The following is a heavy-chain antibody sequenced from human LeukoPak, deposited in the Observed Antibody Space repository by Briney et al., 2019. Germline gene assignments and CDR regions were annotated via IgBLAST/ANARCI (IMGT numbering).Heavy chain of an antibody. D-gene: IGHD6-13*01. Sequence: PGRSLRLSCAASGFTFSSYGMHWVRQAPGKGLEWVAVISYDGSNKYYADSVKGRFTISRDNAKNSLYLQMNSLRAEDTAVYYCARVEQQLVLIDYWGQGTLVTVSS. J-gene: IGHJ4*02. CDR2: ISYDGSNK. CDR3: ARVEQQLVLIDY. V-gene: IGHV3-30*03. CDR1: GFTFSSYG.